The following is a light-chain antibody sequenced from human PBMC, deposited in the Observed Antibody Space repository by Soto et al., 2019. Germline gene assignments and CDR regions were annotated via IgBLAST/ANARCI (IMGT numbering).Light chain of an antibody. V-gene: IGKV3-11*01. CDR1: QSVSSY. CDR2: DAS. Sequence: DIVLTQSPGTLSLSPGERATLCFRASQSVSSYLAWYQQKPVQAPRLLIYDASNRATGIPARFSGSGSGTDFTLTISSLEPEDFAVYYCQQRSNWPLTFGGGTKVDIK. CDR3: QQRSNWPLT. J-gene: IGKJ4*01.